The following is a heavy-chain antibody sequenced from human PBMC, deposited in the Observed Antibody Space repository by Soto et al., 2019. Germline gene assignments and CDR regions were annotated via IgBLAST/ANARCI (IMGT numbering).Heavy chain of an antibody. CDR1: GDISPRYG. CDR2: INSYNGVT. V-gene: IGHV1-18*01. Sequence: GPGVKKPGALVKVSCKASGDISPRYGISWVRQAPGQGLDWLGWINSYNGVTNYAQSLQGRVTLTTDSSTSTAYMEVRSLRFDDXXXXXXXXXHGNYGTFDQWGQGTLVTXSX. D-gene: IGHD4-17*01. J-gene: IGHJ4*02. CDR3: XXXHGNYGTFDQ.